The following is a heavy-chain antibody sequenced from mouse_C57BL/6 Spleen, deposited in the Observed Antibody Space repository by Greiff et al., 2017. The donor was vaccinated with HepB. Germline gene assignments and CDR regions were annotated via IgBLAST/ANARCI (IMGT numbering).Heavy chain of an antibody. CDR2: IHPSDSDT. J-gene: IGHJ2*01. CDR1: GYTFTSYW. CDR3: AKTAQATYYYED. V-gene: IGHV1-74*01. Sequence: QVQLQQPGAELVKPGASVKVSCTASGYTFTSYWMHWVKQRPGQGLEWIGRIHPSDSDTNYNQKFKGKATLTVDKSSSTAYMQLSSLTSENSAVYYWAKTAQATYYYEDWGKGSTLTDSS. D-gene: IGHD3-2*02.